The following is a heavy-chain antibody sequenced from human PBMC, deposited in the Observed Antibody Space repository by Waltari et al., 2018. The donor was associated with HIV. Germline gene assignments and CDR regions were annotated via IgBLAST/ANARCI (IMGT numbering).Heavy chain of an antibody. CDR1: GGSVSSSKYY. CDR3: ARDRGASDI. V-gene: IGHV4-61*01. D-gene: IGHD5-12*01. J-gene: IGHJ3*02. CDR2: VYYNGAT. Sequence: QVQLQESGPGLVKPPATLSPSCNVSGGSVSSSKYYWSWIRHSPGKRPEWIGYVYYNGATSYSPSLKSRVSISVDTSKNRFSLKLNSVTAADTAIYYCARDRGASDIWGQGKMVIVSS.